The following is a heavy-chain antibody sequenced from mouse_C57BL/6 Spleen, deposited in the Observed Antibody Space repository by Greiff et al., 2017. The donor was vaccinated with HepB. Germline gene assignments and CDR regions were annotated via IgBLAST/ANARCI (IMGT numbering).Heavy chain of an antibody. D-gene: IGHD1-1*01. J-gene: IGHJ1*03. V-gene: IGHV2-9-1*01. Sequence: VKLMESGPGLVAPSQSLSITCTVSGFSLTSYAISWVRQPPGKGLEWLGVIWTGGGTNYNSALKSRLSISKDNSKSQVFLKMNSLQTDDTARYYCARNIYGSSYGYFDVWGTGTTVTVSS. CDR1: GFSLTSYA. CDR2: IWTGGGT. CDR3: ARNIYGSSYGYFDV.